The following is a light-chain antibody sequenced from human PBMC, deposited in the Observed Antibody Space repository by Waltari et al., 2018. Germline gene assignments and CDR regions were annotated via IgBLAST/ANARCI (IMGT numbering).Light chain of an antibody. Sequence: QSTLTQPASVSGAPGQAITIPCTGTSSDVGGHNYVSWYQPHPGKAPTLVIYDVSSRPAGVSNRFSGSKSGNTASVTIYGLQAEDEADYYCSSYTSSSTRVFGTGTRVTVL. CDR2: DVS. CDR1: SSDVGGHNY. J-gene: IGLJ1*01. V-gene: IGLV2-14*03. CDR3: SSYTSSSTRV.